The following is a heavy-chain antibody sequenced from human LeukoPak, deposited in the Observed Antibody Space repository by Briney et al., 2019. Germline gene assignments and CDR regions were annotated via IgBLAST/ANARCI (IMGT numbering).Heavy chain of an antibody. J-gene: IGHJ4*02. CDR3: ARDPYDFWSGFDY. V-gene: IGHV3-7*01. CDR2: IKEDGNEK. CDR1: GFTFSSYW. Sequence: GGSLRLSCAASGFTFSSYWMSWVRQAPGKGLEWVANIKEDGNEKYYVDSVKGRVTISRDNAKNSLHLQMNSLRAEDTAVYYCARDPYDFWSGFDYWGQGTLVTVSS. D-gene: IGHD3-3*01.